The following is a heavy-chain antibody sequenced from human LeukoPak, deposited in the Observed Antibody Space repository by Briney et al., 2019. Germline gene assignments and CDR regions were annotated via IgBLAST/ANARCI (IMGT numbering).Heavy chain of an antibody. CDR1: GGSISSGSYY. J-gene: IGHJ4*02. Sequence: SQTLSLTCTVSGGSISSGSYYWSWIRQPAGKGLEWIGRIYTSGSTNYNPSLKSRVTISVDTSKNQFSLKLSSVTAADTAVYYCAREGYGGNFDYWGQGTLVTVSS. CDR2: IYTSGST. CDR3: AREGYGGNFDY. V-gene: IGHV4-61*02. D-gene: IGHD4-23*01.